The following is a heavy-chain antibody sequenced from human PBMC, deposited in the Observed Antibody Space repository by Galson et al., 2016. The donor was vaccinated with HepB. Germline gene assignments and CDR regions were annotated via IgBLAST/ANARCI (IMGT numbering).Heavy chain of an antibody. V-gene: IGHV3-21*01. CDR2: ISSGGTYI. CDR3: ARQSPGGGNWFDP. Sequence: SLRLSCAASGFTFSSYSMTWVRQAPGKGLEWVSSISSGGTYIYYADSVKGRFTISRDNAKNSLYPQMNSLRDEDTAVYHCARQSPGGGNWFDPWGQGTLVTVSS. CDR1: GFTFSSYS. J-gene: IGHJ5*02. D-gene: IGHD3-16*01.